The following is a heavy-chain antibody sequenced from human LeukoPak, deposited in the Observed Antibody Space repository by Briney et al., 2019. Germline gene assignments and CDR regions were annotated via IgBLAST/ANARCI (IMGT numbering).Heavy chain of an antibody. V-gene: IGHV3-23*01. D-gene: IGHD3-22*01. Sequence: GGSLRLSCAASGFTFSTYAMSWVRQAPGKGLEWVSALSNSGGSGGTTYFADSVQGRFSISRDNSKSTLYLQLSSLTAEATAVYYCAKAMSTDHYDSKGFYRVDFDSWGQGTLVTVSS. CDR1: GFTFSTYA. CDR2: LSNSGGSGGTT. CDR3: AKAMSTDHYDSKGFYRVDFDS. J-gene: IGHJ4*02.